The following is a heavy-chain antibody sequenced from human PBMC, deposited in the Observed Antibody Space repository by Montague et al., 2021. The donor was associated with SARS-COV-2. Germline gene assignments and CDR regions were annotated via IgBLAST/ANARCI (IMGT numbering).Heavy chain of an antibody. CDR3: ARDQWLLFPFDY. Sequence: SRRLSCAVSGFSLNTNAVHWVRQAPGKGLEWVAVISYDGTNKYYEESVKGRFTISRDNSKNTVYLQMDSLRPEDTAMYYCARDQWLLFPFDYWGQGTLVTVSS. CDR1: GFSLNTNA. V-gene: IGHV3-30*04. J-gene: IGHJ4*02. D-gene: IGHD6-19*01. CDR2: ISYDGTNK.